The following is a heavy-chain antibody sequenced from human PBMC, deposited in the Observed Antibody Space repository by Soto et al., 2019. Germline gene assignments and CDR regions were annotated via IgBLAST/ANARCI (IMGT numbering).Heavy chain of an antibody. V-gene: IGHV6-1*01. CDR2: TYYRSKWYN. J-gene: IGHJ6*02. CDR1: GDSVSRNIVA. Sequence: PSQTLSLTCAISGDSVSRNIVAWNWIRQSPSRGLEWLGRTYYRSKWYNDYALSVKSRITINPDTSKNQFSLQLNSVTPEDTAVYYCARTRVYDSYNYYGMAVWGQGTTVTVSS. CDR3: ARTRVYDSYNYYGMAV. D-gene: IGHD3-3*01.